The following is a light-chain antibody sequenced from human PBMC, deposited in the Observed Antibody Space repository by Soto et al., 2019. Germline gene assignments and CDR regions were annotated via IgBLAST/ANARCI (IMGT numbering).Light chain of an antibody. CDR3: CSYAGSYTYV. J-gene: IGLJ1*01. V-gene: IGLV2-11*01. Sequence: QSVLTQPRSMSGSPGQSVTISCTGTSSDVGGYNFVSWYQHHPGKAPKLIIYNVIQRPSGVPDRFSAPKSDNTASLTISGLQAEDEADYYCCSYAGSYTYVFGTGTKVTVL. CDR2: NVI. CDR1: SSDVGGYNF.